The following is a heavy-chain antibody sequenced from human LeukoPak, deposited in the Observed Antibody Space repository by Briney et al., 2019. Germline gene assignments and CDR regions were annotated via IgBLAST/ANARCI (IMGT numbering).Heavy chain of an antibody. CDR1: GGSISSGDYY. Sequence: SETLSLTCTVSGGSISSGDYYWSWIRQPPGKGLEWIGYIYYSGSTYYNPSLKSRVTISVDTSKNQFSLKLSSVTAADTAVYYCARVHYYDSSGYYHYAFDIWGQGTVVTVSS. CDR2: IYYSGST. V-gene: IGHV4-30-4*08. CDR3: ARVHYYDSSGYYHYAFDI. J-gene: IGHJ3*02. D-gene: IGHD3-22*01.